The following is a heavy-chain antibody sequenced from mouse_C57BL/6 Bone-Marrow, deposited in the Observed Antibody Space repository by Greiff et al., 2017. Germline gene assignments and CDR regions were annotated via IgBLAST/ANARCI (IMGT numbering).Heavy chain of an antibody. Sequence: EVKLVESEGGLVQPGSSMKLSCTASGFTFSDYYMAWVRQVPEKGLEWVANINYDGSSTYYLDSFKSRFIISRDNAKNILYLQMSSLKSEDTATYYCAILRRYYYAMDYWGQGTSVTVSS. CDR1: GFTFSDYY. CDR3: AILRRYYYAMDY. V-gene: IGHV5-16*01. D-gene: IGHD2-4*01. J-gene: IGHJ4*01. CDR2: INYDGSST.